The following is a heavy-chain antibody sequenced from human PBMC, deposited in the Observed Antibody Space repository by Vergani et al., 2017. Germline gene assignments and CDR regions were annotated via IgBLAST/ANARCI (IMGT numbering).Heavy chain of an antibody. CDR2: INPSGGHT. D-gene: IGHD3-9*01. J-gene: IGHJ4*02. Sequence: QVQVVQSGAEVKKSGASVKVSCKTSGYTFSNYYMHWVRHAPGQGLEWMGIINPSGGHTNYAQKFQGRVTMTRDTSTSTVYMELSSLRSEDTAIYYCARGDCGILTGYRYWGQGTLVTVSA. CDR1: GYTFSNYY. CDR3: ARGDCGILTGYRY. V-gene: IGHV1-46*03.